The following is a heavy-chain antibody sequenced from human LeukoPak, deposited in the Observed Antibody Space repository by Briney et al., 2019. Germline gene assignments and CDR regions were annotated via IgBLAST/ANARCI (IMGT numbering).Heavy chain of an antibody. Sequence: ASVKVSCKASGYTFTGYYMHWVRQAPGQGLEWMGWINPKNAGTNYAQKFQGRVTMTRDTSISTAYMELSRLRSDDTAVYYCARGIYGGNSPLVDYWGQGTLVTVSS. CDR3: ARGIYGGNSPLVDY. V-gene: IGHV1-2*02. CDR2: INPKNAGT. J-gene: IGHJ4*02. CDR1: GYTFTGYY. D-gene: IGHD4-23*01.